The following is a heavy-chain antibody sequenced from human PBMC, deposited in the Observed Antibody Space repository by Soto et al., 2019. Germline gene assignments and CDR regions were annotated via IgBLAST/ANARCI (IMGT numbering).Heavy chain of an antibody. CDR3: AYLPCSGGSCYSFSCSGMDV. CDR2: IYWDDDK. CDR1: GFSLSTSGVG. Sequence: QITLKESGPTLVKPTQTLTLTCTFSGFSLSTSGVGVAWIRQPPGKALEWLALIYWDDDKRYRPSLESRLTSRMDTSPNPGIVTRANVDSVDTATYSSAYLPCSGGSCYSFSCSGMDVWGEGTTVTVSS. D-gene: IGHD2-15*01. J-gene: IGHJ6*02. V-gene: IGHV2-5*02.